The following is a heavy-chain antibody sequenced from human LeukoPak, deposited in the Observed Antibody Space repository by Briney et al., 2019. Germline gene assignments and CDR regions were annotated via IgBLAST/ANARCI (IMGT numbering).Heavy chain of an antibody. Sequence: SETLSLTCAVYGGSFSGYYWSWIRQPPGKGLEWMGEINHSGSTNYNPSLKSRVTISVDTSKNQFSLKLSSVTAADTAVYYCARDHLNLYYYDSSGTRYNWFDPWGQGTLVTVSS. V-gene: IGHV4-34*01. CDR3: ARDHLNLYYYDSSGTRYNWFDP. D-gene: IGHD3-22*01. J-gene: IGHJ5*02. CDR2: INHSGST. CDR1: GGSFSGYY.